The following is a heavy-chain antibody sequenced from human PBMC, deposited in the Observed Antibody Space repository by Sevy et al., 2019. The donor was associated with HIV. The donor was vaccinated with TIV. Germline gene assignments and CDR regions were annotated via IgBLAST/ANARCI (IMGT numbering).Heavy chain of an antibody. D-gene: IGHD1-26*01. CDR3: ARDRGVGTSSYGMDV. Sequence: GGSLRLSCTASGFIFSHYSMNWVRQAPGKGLEWVSSISTSSTYIYYADSVKGRFTISRDNAKNLLYLQMNSLRAEDTAVYQCARDRGVGTSSYGMDVWGHGTTVTVSS. V-gene: IGHV3-21*01. CDR1: GFIFSHYS. J-gene: IGHJ6*02. CDR2: ISTSSTYI.